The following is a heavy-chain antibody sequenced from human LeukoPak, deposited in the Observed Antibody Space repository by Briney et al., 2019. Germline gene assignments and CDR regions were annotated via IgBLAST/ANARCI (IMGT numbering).Heavy chain of an antibody. V-gene: IGHV4-59*01. D-gene: IGHD3/OR15-3a*01. CDR3: AREGTRTGSFDY. J-gene: IGHJ4*02. CDR2: IYYSGST. Sequence: SETLSLTCTVSGGSLSSYYWSWIRQPPGKGLEWIGYIYYSGSTNYNPSLKSRVTISVDTSKNQFSLKLSSVTAADTAVYYCAREGTRTGSFDYWGQGTLVTVSS. CDR1: GGSLSSYY.